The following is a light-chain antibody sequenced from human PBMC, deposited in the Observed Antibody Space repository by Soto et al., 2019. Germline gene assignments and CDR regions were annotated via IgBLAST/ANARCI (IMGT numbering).Light chain of an antibody. J-gene: IGKJ1*01. CDR3: QQYGTSPRT. Sequence: EIVLTQSPGTLSLSPGERATLSCRASQSVSSSYLAWDQQKLGQAPRLLIYGVSNRATGIPDRFSGSGSGTDFTLTISRLESEDCAVYYCQQYGTSPRTCGQGTKVEIK. CDR2: GVS. CDR1: QSVSSSY. V-gene: IGKV3-20*01.